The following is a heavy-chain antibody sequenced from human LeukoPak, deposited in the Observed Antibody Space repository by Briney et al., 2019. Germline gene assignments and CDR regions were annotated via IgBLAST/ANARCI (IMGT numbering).Heavy chain of an antibody. V-gene: IGHV3-7*01. D-gene: IGHD3-3*01. CDR3: ASRYYDARDLGAFDI. CDR2: IKQDGSEK. Sequence: GGSLRLSCAASGFTFSSYWMSWVRQAPGKGLEWVANIKQDGSEKYYVYSVKGRFTISRDNAKNSLYLQMNSLRAEDTAVYYCASRYYDARDLGAFDIWGQGTMVTVSS. J-gene: IGHJ3*02. CDR1: GFTFSSYW.